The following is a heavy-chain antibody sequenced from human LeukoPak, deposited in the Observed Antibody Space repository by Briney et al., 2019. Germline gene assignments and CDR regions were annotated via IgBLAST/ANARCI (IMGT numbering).Heavy chain of an antibody. CDR3: ARGRDTAMDNYYFDY. CDR2: IYYSGST. V-gene: IGHV4-59*01. D-gene: IGHD5-18*01. CDR1: GGSISSYY. Sequence: SETLSLTCTVSGGSISSYYWSWIRQPPGKGLEWIGYIYYSGSTNYNPSLKSRVTISVDTSENQFSLKLSSVTAADTAVYYCARGRDTAMDNYYFDYWGQGTLVTVSS. J-gene: IGHJ4*02.